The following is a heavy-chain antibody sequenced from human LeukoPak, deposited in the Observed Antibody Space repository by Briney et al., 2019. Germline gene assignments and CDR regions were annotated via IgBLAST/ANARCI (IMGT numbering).Heavy chain of an antibody. CDR1: GFTFDIYS. D-gene: IGHD2-2*01. V-gene: IGHV3-21*06. Sequence: PGGSLRPSCAASGFTFDIYSMNSVRQAPGQGRGWGSSISSSSTFIYYAESLKCRFTVSRDNAKNSLYLQVDSLRVEDAAIYYCARGPPCTSVSCYVTGALDIWGQGTMVTVSS. CDR2: ISSSSTFI. J-gene: IGHJ3*02. CDR3: ARGPPCTSVSCYVTGALDI.